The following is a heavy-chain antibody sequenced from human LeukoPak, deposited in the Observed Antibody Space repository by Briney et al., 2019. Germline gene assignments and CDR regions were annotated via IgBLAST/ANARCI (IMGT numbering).Heavy chain of an antibody. V-gene: IGHV3-21*01. CDR1: GFTFSSYS. Sequence: KAGGSLRLSCAASGFTFSSYSMNSVRQAPGKGLEWVSSISSSSSYIYYADSVKGRFTISRDNAKNSLYLQMNSLRAEDTAVYYCAREGTDTIFGVVMENYFDYWGQGTLVTVSS. D-gene: IGHD3-3*01. CDR3: AREGTDTIFGVVMENYFDY. J-gene: IGHJ4*02. CDR2: ISSSSSYI.